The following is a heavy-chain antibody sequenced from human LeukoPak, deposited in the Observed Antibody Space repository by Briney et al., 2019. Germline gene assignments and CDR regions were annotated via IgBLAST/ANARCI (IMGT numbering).Heavy chain of an antibody. CDR1: GGSFSGYY. Sequence: PSETLSLTCAVYGGSFSGYYWSWIRQPPGKGLEWIGEINHSGSTNYNPSLKSRVTISVDTSKNQFSLKLSSVTAADTAVYYCAARPHYFDYWGQGTLVTVSS. V-gene: IGHV4-34*01. CDR2: INHSGST. CDR3: AARPHYFDY. D-gene: IGHD6-6*01. J-gene: IGHJ4*02.